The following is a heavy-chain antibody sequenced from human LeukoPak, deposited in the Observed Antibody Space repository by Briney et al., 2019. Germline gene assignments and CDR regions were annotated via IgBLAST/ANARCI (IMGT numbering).Heavy chain of an antibody. J-gene: IGHJ4*02. CDR1: GGSFSGYY. D-gene: IGHD2-2*01. Sequence: SETLSLTCAVYGGSFSGYYWSWIRQPPGKGLEWIGEINHSGSTNYNPSLKSRVTISVDTSKNQFSLELSSVTAADTAVYYCARTRVLGYWGQGTLVTVSS. V-gene: IGHV4-34*01. CDR2: INHSGST. CDR3: ARTRVLGY.